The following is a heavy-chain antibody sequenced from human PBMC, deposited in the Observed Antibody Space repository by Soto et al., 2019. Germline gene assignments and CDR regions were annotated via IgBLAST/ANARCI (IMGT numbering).Heavy chain of an antibody. CDR1: GFTFNYKG. Sequence: QVQLVESGGGVVQPGGSRRLSCVASGFTFNYKGIHWVRQAPGKGLEWVAVIWYDGTKKDYVDSVQGRFTVSRDNSRNTVHLQMNSLRADDTAIYYCARDGSSTHLYYGLDVWGQGTLVAVSS. D-gene: IGHD1-26*01. J-gene: IGHJ6*02. CDR3: ARDGSSTHLYYGLDV. CDR2: IWYDGTKK. V-gene: IGHV3-33*01.